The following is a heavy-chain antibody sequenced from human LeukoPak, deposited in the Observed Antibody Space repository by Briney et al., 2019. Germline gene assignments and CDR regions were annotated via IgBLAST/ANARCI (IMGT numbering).Heavy chain of an antibody. CDR3: ARDRLYYYYMDV. J-gene: IGHJ6*03. CDR1: GYTFTGYY. Sequence: ASVKVSCEASGYTFTGYYMHWVRQAPGQGLEWMGWINPNSGGTDYAQKLQGRVTMTRDTPISTAYMELSRLRSDDTAVYYCARDRLYYYYMDVWGKGTTVTASS. V-gene: IGHV1-2*02. CDR2: INPNSGGT.